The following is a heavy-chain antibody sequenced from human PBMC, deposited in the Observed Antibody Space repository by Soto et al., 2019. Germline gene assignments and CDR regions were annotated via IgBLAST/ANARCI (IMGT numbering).Heavy chain of an antibody. V-gene: IGHV4-39*02. Sequence: PSETLSLTCTVSRGSISSSIYYWGWIRQPPGKGLEWIGIIDYSGTNYYNPSLKSRLTMSVDTSKNHFSLNLSSVTAADTAVYYGARRTRISTYYIDD. CDR1: RGSISSSIYY. CDR2: IDYSGTN. CDR3: ARRTRISTYYIDD. J-gene: IGHJ6*03.